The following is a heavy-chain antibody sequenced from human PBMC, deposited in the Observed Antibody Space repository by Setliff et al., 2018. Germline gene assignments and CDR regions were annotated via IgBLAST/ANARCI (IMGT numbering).Heavy chain of an antibody. V-gene: IGHV4-34*01. D-gene: IGHD7-27*01. CDR1: GGSFSNYY. Sequence: PSETLSLTCTVYGGSFSNYYWSWIRQPPGKGLEWIGEINHSGSTNYNPSLKSRVLISVDTSKNQLSLRVTSVTAADTAVYYCARGSTGAYDPWGQGTLVTVSS. CDR3: ARGSTGAYDP. J-gene: IGHJ5*02. CDR2: INHSGST.